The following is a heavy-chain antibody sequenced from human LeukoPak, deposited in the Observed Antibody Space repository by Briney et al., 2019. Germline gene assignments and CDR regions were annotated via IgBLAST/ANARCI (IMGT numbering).Heavy chain of an antibody. D-gene: IGHD3-16*02. CDR3: ARQRFRMITFGGVIVENWFDP. CDR2: IFTSGGT. Sequence: SETLSLTCAVYGGSFRGYYWSWIRQPAGKGLEGIVRIFTSGGTNYNPSLKSRVTISVDRSKNRFSLKLSSVTAADTAVYYCARQRFRMITFGGVIVENWFDPWGQGTLVTVSS. CDR1: GGSFRGYY. J-gene: IGHJ5*02. V-gene: IGHV4-59*10.